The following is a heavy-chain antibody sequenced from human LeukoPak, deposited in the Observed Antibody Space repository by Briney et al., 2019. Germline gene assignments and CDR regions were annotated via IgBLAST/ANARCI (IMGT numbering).Heavy chain of an antibody. CDR3: AKEPNPYSSGWYFQH. CDR1: GFTFSNYG. Sequence: PGGSLRLSCAASGFTFSNYGMQWVRQAPGKGLEWVAVVSHDGTTGFYADSVKGRFTISRDNSKNTVDLQMYSLRAEDTAVYYCAKEPNPYSSGWYFQHWGQGTLVTVSS. J-gene: IGHJ1*01. V-gene: IGHV3-30*18. CDR2: VSHDGTTG. D-gene: IGHD6-25*01.